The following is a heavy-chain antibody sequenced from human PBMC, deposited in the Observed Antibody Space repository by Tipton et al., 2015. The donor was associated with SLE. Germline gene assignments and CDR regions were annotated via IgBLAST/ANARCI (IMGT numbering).Heavy chain of an antibody. J-gene: IGHJ4*02. CDR2: INSDGTST. V-gene: IGHV3-74*01. CDR1: GFTFSTYW. Sequence: SLRLSCAASGFTFSTYWLHWVRQAPGKGLVWVSRINSDGTSTNYADSVRGRFTISRDNSKNTLYLQMNSLRAEDTAVYYCARDRGSSWFFFDYWGQGTLVTVSS. D-gene: IGHD6-13*01. CDR3: ARDRGSSWFFFDY.